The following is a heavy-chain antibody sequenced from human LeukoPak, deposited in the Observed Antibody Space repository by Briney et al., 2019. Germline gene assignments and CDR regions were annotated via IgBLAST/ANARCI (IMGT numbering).Heavy chain of an antibody. CDR2: ISSNGADT. J-gene: IGHJ4*02. V-gene: IGHV3-23*01. Sequence: GGSLRLSCAASGFTFSSYEMNWVRQAPGQGLEYVSTISSNGADTYYADSVKGRFTISRDNSKNTLYLQMTSLGVEDTAVYYCANYRKPQGLDYWGQGTLVTVSS. CDR3: ANYRKPQGLDY. CDR1: GFTFSSYE. D-gene: IGHD1-14*01.